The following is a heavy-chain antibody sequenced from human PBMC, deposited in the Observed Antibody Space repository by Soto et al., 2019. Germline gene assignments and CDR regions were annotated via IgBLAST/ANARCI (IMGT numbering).Heavy chain of an antibody. D-gene: IGHD6-13*01. CDR1: GFTFSSYA. J-gene: IGHJ5*02. CDR3: SSALAA. Sequence: GGSLRLSCAASGFTFSSYAMHWVRQAPGKGLEWVAVISYDGSNKYYADSVKGRFTISSDNSKNTLYLQMNSLRAEDTAVYYCSSALAACGQGTLVTLAS. CDR2: ISYDGSNK. V-gene: IGHV3-30-3*01.